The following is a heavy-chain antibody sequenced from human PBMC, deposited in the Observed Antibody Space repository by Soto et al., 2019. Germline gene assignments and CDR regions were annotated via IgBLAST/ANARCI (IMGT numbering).Heavy chain of an antibody. CDR3: ARSSQSWFFDL. CDR2: ISDSGST. CDR1: GGSISSGGYY. J-gene: IGHJ2*01. V-gene: IGHV4-31*11. Sequence: PSETLSLTCAVSGGSISSGGYYWSWVRQHPEKGLEWIGYISDSGSTYYNPSLKSRVTMSIDPSRNQFSLNLNSVTAADTALFFCARSSQSWFFDLWGRGTLVTVSS. D-gene: IGHD4-4*01.